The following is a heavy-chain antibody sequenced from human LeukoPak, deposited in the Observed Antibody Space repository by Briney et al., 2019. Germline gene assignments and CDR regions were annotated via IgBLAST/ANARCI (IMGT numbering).Heavy chain of an antibody. J-gene: IGHJ4*02. CDR3: ALRGYNDGKYYFDS. Sequence: VASVKASCKASGGTFSSYAISWVRQAPGRGLEWMGTIIPILDIANYAQKFQGRVSVTADKSTSTAYMELSSLRSEDTAVYYCALRGYNDGKYYFDSWGQGTLVTVSS. D-gene: IGHD5-18*01. CDR1: GGTFSSYA. CDR2: IIPILDIA. V-gene: IGHV1-69*04.